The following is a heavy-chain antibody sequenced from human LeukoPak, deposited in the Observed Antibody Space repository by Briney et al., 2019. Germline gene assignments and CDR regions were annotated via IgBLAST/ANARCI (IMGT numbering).Heavy chain of an antibody. CDR2: INCNGGST. V-gene: IGHV3-20*04. CDR3: ARPISYYYDSSGSLNYFDY. Sequence: PAGSLRLSCAASGLTFDDYGMTWVRPVPGNWLEWDSGINCNGGSTSYADSVKGRLTICRDNTKNSLYLQMNSLRAEDTALYYCARPISYYYDSSGSLNYFDYSGQGTLVTVSS. D-gene: IGHD3-22*01. CDR1: GLTFDDYG. J-gene: IGHJ4*02.